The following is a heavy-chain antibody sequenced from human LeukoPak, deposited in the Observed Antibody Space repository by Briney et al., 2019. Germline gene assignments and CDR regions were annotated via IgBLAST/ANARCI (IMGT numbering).Heavy chain of an antibody. CDR3: ARVGELGFDP. CDR2: IYYSGST. V-gene: IGHV4-59*01. D-gene: IGHD3-10*01. J-gene: IGHJ5*02. Sequence: SETLSLTCTVSGGSISSYYWSWIRQPPGKGLEWIGYIYYSGSTNYNPSLKSRVTISVDTSKNQFSLKLSSVTATDTAVYYCARVGELGFDPWGQGTLVTVSS. CDR1: GGSISSYY.